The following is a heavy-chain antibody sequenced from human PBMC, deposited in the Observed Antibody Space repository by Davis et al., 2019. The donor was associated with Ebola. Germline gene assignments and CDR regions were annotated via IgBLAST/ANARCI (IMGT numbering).Heavy chain of an antibody. CDR2: FGTGGDT. CDR1: GFTFSTYS. V-gene: IGHV3-23*01. J-gene: IGHJ3*02. D-gene: IGHD2/OR15-2a*01. Sequence: GESLKISCAASGFTFSTYSMSWVRQAPGKGLEWVSTFGTGGDTYYADSVKGRFAIARDNSRGTLYLQMNSLRVEDSAIYYCVKDSSNIRFDIWGQGTLVTASS. CDR3: VKDSSNIRFDI.